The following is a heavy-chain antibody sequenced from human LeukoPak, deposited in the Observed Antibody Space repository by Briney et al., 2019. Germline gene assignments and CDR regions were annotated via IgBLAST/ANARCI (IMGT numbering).Heavy chain of an antibody. CDR1: GFTFSSYA. J-gene: IGHJ4*02. CDR3: AREGGYDFLAFFDY. D-gene: IGHD5-12*01. CDR2: IWYDGSNK. Sequence: GRSLRLSCAASGFTFSSYAMHWVRQAPGKGLEWVAVIWYDGSNKYYADSVKGRFTISRDNSRNTLYLQMNSLRAEDTAVYYCAREGGYDFLAFFDYWGQGTLVTVSS. V-gene: IGHV3-33*08.